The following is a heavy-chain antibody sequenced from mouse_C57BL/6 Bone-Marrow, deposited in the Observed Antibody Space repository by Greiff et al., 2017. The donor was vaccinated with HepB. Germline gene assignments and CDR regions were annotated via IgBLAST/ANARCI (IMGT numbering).Heavy chain of an antibody. V-gene: IGHV1-55*01. J-gene: IGHJ2*01. CDR2: IYPGSGST. CDR1: GYTFTSYW. Sequence: QVQLQQPGAELVRPGSSVKLSCKASGYTFTSYWMDWVKQRPGQGLEWIGDIYPGSGSTNYNEKFKSKATLTVDTSSSTAYMQLSSLTSEDSAVYYCARWLLRSDYWGQGTTLTVSS. D-gene: IGHD2-3*01. CDR3: ARWLLRSDY.